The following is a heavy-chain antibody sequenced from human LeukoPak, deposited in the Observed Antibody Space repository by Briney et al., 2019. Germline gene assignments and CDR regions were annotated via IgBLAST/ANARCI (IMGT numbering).Heavy chain of an antibody. Sequence: GGCLRLSCAASGFTFSSYTMNWVRQAPGKGLEWVSYISSSSSTIYYADSVKGRFTISRDNAKNSLYLQMNSLRDEDTAVYYCARYVDTTMLTWGQGTLVTVSS. CDR1: GFTFSSYT. CDR2: ISSSSSTI. V-gene: IGHV3-48*02. CDR3: ARYVDTTMLT. J-gene: IGHJ4*02. D-gene: IGHD5-18*01.